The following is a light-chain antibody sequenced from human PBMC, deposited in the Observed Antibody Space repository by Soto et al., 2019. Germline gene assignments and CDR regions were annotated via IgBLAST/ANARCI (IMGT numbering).Light chain of an antibody. CDR2: EVI. CDR3: NSYTSSNTLG. V-gene: IGLV2-14*03. CDR1: SSDIGAHNF. Sequence: QSVLTQPASVSGSPGQALTVCCSGPSSDIGAHNFVSWYQRHPGKAPKLIIYEVINRPSGVSDRFSGSKSGNTASLTSSGLPSEDAGDYYCNSYTSSNTLGFGSGTKGTVL. J-gene: IGLJ1*01.